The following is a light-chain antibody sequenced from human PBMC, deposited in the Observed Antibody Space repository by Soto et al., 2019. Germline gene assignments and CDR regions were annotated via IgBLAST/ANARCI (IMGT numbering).Light chain of an antibody. CDR2: AAS. CDR3: QQCGSSPWT. CDR1: QSVGSD. V-gene: IGKV3-20*01. Sequence: EIVMTQSPATLSVSPGERATLSCRASQSVGSDLAWYQQKPGQAPRLLIYAASSRATGIPDRFSGGGPGTDFTLTISRLEPEDFAVYYCQQCGSSPWTFGQGTKVDIK. J-gene: IGKJ1*01.